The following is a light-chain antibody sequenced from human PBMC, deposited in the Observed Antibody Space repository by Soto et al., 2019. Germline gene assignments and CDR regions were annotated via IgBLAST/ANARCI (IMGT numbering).Light chain of an antibody. Sequence: DIQLTQSPSTLSASVGDRVTITCRASQSISSLLAWYQQKPGKAPKLLIYKASSLASGVPSRFSGSGSGTEFTLTISSLQPDDFATYYCQQYNSYSRTFGQGTKVDI. J-gene: IGKJ1*01. CDR3: QQYNSYSRT. CDR1: QSISSL. V-gene: IGKV1-5*03. CDR2: KAS.